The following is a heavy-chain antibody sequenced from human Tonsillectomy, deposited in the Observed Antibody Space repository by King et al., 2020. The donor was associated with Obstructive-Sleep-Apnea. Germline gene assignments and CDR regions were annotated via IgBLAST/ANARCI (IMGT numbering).Heavy chain of an antibody. Sequence: LQLQESGPGLVKPSETLSLTCTVSGGSISSSSYYWGWIRQPPGKGLEWIGSIYYSGSTYYNPSLKSRVTISVDTSKNQFSLKLSSLTAADSAVYYCATGGIVVVPAASYYYYGMDVWGQGTTVTVSS. J-gene: IGHJ6*02. CDR3: ATGGIVVVPAASYYYYGMDV. V-gene: IGHV4-39*07. CDR1: GGSISSSSYY. CDR2: IYYSGST. D-gene: IGHD2-2*01.